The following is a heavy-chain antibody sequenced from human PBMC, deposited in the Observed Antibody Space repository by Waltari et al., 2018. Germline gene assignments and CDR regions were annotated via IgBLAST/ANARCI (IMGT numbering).Heavy chain of an antibody. CDR3: AKEGKAARRHYYYGMDV. J-gene: IGHJ6*02. V-gene: IGHV3-23*01. CDR1: GVTFSSYA. Sequence: EVQLLESGGGLVQPGGSLRLSCAASGVTFSSYAMSWVRQAHGKGLEWVSAISGSGGSTYYADSVKGRFTISRDNSKNTLYLQMNSLRAEDTAVYYCAKEGKAARRHYYYGMDVWGQGTTVIVAS. D-gene: IGHD6-6*01. CDR2: ISGSGGST.